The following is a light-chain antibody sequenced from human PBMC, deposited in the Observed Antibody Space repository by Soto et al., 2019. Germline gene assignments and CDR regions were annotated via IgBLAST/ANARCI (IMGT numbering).Light chain of an antibody. CDR3: QQYGTSPPIS. J-gene: IGKJ3*01. Sequence: EVVLTQSPGTLSLSPGERATLSCRASQSVSSRYLAWYQQKPGQAPRLLIYGASSRATGIPDRFSGSGSGTDFTLTISRLEPEDFAVYYCQQYGTSPPISFGRGTKVDIK. V-gene: IGKV3-20*01. CDR1: QSVSSRY. CDR2: GAS.